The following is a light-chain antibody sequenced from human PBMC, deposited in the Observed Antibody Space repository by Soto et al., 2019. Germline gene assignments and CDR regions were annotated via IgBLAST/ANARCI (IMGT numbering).Light chain of an antibody. CDR1: QTMTRSY. J-gene: IGKJ2*01. Sequence: EIVLMQSPGTLSLSPGERATLSCRASQTMTRSYVAWYQQKPGQAPRLLIYAASSRATGISDKFSGSGSGTDFSLTISRLEPEDSAVYYCHQYHSPPQTFGQGTKVDIK. CDR2: AAS. V-gene: IGKV3-20*01. CDR3: HQYHSPPQT.